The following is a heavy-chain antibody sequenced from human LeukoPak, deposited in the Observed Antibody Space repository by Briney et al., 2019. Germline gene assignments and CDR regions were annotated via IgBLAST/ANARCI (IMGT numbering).Heavy chain of an antibody. CDR3: ARAETPRNSYGYLDY. CDR1: GGSISSDDYY. V-gene: IGHV4-31*03. J-gene: IGHJ4*02. Sequence: PSQTLSLTCTVSGGSISSDDYYWSWIRRHPGKGLEWIGYIYYSGSTYYNPSLKSRVTISIDTSKNQFSLKLSSVTAADTAVYYCARAETPRNSYGYLDYWGQGTLVTVSS. D-gene: IGHD5-18*01. CDR2: IYYSGST.